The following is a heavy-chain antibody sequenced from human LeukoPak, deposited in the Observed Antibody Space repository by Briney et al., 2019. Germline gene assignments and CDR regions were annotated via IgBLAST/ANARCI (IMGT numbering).Heavy chain of an antibody. V-gene: IGHV3-23*01. J-gene: IGHJ4*02. D-gene: IGHD6-6*01. CDR2: ICGHGISI. Sequence: PGGSLRLSCAASGFTFSNYAMRWVRQAPGKGLEWVSGICGHGISIYYADSVKGRFTISRDNSKNTLYLEMNSLRVEDTAVYYCARDISARRLDYWGQGTLVTVSS. CDR1: GFTFSNYA. CDR3: ARDISARRLDY.